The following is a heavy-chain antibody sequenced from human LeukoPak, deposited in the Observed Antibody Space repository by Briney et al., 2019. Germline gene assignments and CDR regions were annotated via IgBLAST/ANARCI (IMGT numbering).Heavy chain of an antibody. CDR1: GYSISSGYY. D-gene: IGHD2-15*01. Sequence: PSETLSLTCAVSGYSISSGYYWGWIRQPPGKGLEWIGTIYHSGSTFYNPSLKSRVTISVDTSKNQFSLKLSSVTAADTAVYYCAVLRGAFDIWGQGTMVTVSS. CDR2: IYHSGST. V-gene: IGHV4-38-2*01. CDR3: AVLRGAFDI. J-gene: IGHJ3*02.